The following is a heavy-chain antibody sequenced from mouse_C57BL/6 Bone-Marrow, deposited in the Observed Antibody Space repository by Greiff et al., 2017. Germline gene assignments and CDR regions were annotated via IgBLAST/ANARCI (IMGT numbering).Heavy chain of an antibody. CDR3: ATAAQATADY. CDR2: IDPEGGET. CDR1: GFNIKGYC. D-gene: IGHD3-2*02. Sequence: EVQLQQSGAELVKPGASVKLSCTASGFNIKGYCMHWVKQRPEQGLEWIGRIDPEGGETKYAPKFQGKATITADTSSNTAYLLLSSLTSEDAAVYYCATAAQATADYWGQGTTLTVSS. V-gene: IGHV14-2*01. J-gene: IGHJ2*01.